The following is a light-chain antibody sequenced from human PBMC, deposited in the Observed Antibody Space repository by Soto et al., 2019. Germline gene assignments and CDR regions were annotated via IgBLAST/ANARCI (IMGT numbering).Light chain of an antibody. Sequence: SYELTQPPSVSVAPGQPARNACGGNNIGREKSVNWYQQKPGQAPGLVVYDDSDRPSGIPERFSGSNSGDTATLIISRVEDGDEADYYCQVWDRSSDHVIFGGGTKLTVL. V-gene: IGLV3-21*02. J-gene: IGLJ2*01. CDR3: QVWDRSSDHVI. CDR1: NIGREKS. CDR2: DDS.